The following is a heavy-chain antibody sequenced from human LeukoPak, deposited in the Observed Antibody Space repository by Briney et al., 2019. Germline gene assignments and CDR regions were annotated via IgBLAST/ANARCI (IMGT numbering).Heavy chain of an antibody. J-gene: IGHJ6*03. V-gene: IGHV4-59*12. CDR1: GGSISSYY. D-gene: IGHD6-6*01. CDR3: ARYTEIAARRNYYYYMDV. Sequence: PSETLSLTCTVSGGSISSYYWSWIRQPPGKGLEWIGYIYYSGSTNYNPSLKSRVTISVDTSRNQFSLKLSSVTAADTAVYYCARYTEIAARRNYYYYMDVWGKGTTVTVSS. CDR2: IYYSGST.